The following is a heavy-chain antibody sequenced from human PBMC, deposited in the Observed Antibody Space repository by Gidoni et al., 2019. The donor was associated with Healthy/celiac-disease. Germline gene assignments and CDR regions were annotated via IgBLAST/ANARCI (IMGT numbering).Heavy chain of an antibody. CDR3: ARGTVVTPLAFDI. Sequence: QVQLVESGGGVVQPGRSLGLSCAAAGFTFSSYGMHWVRQAPGKGLEWVAVIWYDGSNKYYADSVKGRFTISRDNSKNTLYLQMNSLRAEDTAVYYCARGTVVTPLAFDIWGQGTMVTVSS. CDR2: IWYDGSNK. V-gene: IGHV3-33*01. J-gene: IGHJ3*02. CDR1: GFTFSSYG. D-gene: IGHD2-21*02.